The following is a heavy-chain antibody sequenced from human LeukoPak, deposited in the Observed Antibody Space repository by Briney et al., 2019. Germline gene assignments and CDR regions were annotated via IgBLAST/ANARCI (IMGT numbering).Heavy chain of an antibody. CDR1: GGSISYYY. CDR3: ARLFRQLAAFDI. Sequence: PSETLSLTCTVSGGSISYYYWSWIRQPPGKGLEWIGSIYYSGSTYYNPSLKSRVTISVDTSKNQFSLKLSSVTAADTAVYYCARLFRQLAAFDIWGQGTMVTVSS. CDR2: IYYSGST. V-gene: IGHV4-39*07. D-gene: IGHD6-13*01. J-gene: IGHJ3*02.